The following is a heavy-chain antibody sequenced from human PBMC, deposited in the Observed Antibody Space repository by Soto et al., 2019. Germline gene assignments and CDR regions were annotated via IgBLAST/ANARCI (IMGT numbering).Heavy chain of an antibody. CDR2: IYYSGST. J-gene: IGHJ4*02. CDR1: GGSLSSGGYY. V-gene: IGHV4-31*03. Sequence: QVQLQVSGPGLVKPSQTLSLSCTVSGGSLSSGGYYWSWIRQHPGKGLEWIGFIYYSGSTYYNPSLKSRVTISVDTSQNQFSLKLSSVTAADTAVYYCARDTQRGYSGYFDSWGQGTLVTVSS. CDR3: ARDTQRGYSGYFDS. D-gene: IGHD5-12*01.